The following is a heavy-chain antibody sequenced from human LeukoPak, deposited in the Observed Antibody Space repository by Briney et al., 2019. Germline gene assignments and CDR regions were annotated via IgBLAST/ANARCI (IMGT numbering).Heavy chain of an antibody. Sequence: VASVKVSCKASGGTFSSYAISWVRQAPGQGLEWMGWISAYNGNTNYAQKLQGRVTMTTDTSTSTAYMDLRSLRSDDTAVYYCARTHSSGWYSVGYYYMDVWGKGTTVTVSS. V-gene: IGHV1-18*01. D-gene: IGHD6-19*01. CDR3: ARTHSSGWYSVGYYYMDV. CDR1: GGTFSSYA. CDR2: ISAYNGNT. J-gene: IGHJ6*03.